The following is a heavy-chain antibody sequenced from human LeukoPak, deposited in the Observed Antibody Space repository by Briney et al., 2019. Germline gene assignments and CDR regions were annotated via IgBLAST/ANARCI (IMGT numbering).Heavy chain of an antibody. J-gene: IGHJ5*02. CDR1: GGSISSSSHY. Sequence: SETLSLTCTVSGGSISSSSHYWSWIRQPPGKGLEWIGYIYYSGSTNYKPSLKSRVTISVDTSKNQFSLKLNSVTAADTAVYYCARGGYYGSGNDFRFDPWGQGTLVTVSS. CDR2: IYYSGST. V-gene: IGHV4-61*01. D-gene: IGHD3-10*01. CDR3: ARGGYYGSGNDFRFDP.